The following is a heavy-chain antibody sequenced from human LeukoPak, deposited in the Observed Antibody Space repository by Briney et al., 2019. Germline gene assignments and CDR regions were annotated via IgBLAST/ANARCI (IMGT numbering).Heavy chain of an antibody. CDR1: GGSISSGDYY. V-gene: IGHV4-30-4*01. D-gene: IGHD2-2*01. CDR2: IYYSGST. J-gene: IGHJ5*02. Sequence: PSETLSLTYTVSGGSISSGDYYWSWIRQPPGKGLEWIGYIYYSGSTYYNPSLKSRVTISVDTSKNQFSLKLSSVTAADTAVYYCARGNIVVVPAAMEEGNWFDPWGQGTLVTVSS. CDR3: ARGNIVVVPAAMEEGNWFDP.